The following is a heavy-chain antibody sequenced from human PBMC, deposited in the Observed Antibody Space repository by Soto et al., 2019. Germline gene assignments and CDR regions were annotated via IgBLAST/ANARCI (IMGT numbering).Heavy chain of an antibody. Sequence: QVQLQESGPGLVKPSQTLSLTCTVSGGSINSGDYYWSWIRQHPGKGLEWIGYIYYSGSTYYNPSLKCRVTISVDTSKNQFSLKLSSVTAADTTVYYCARWWTGRRQGFDPWGQGTLVTVSS. CDR1: GGSINSGDYY. CDR2: IYYSGST. J-gene: IGHJ5*02. CDR3: ARWWTGRRQGFDP. D-gene: IGHD3-9*01. V-gene: IGHV4-31*03.